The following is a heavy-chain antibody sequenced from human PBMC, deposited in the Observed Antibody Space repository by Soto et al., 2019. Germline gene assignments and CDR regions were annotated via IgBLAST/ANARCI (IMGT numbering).Heavy chain of an antibody. J-gene: IGHJ6*02. CDR1: CASFSGNY. Sequence: PPETLSLTYAFNCASFSGNYWCWIRQPPGKGMEWIGKINHGGTPNYNPSLKSRVTISVDTSKNQFSLKLSSVTAADTAVYYCARGWIRTIFGVVIENYYYYGMDVWGQGTTVT. D-gene: IGHD3-3*01. CDR3: ARGWIRTIFGVVIENYYYYGMDV. CDR2: INHGGTP. V-gene: IGHV4-34*01.